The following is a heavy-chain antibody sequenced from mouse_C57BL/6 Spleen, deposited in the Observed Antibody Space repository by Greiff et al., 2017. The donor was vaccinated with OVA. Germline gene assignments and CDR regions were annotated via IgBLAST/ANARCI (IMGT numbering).Heavy chain of an antibody. CDR3: ATGHDY. V-gene: IGHV1-26*01. Sequence: VHVKQSGPELVKPGASVKISCKASGYTFTDYYMNWVKQSHGKSLEWIGDINPNNGGTSYNQKFKGKATLTVDKSSSTAYMELRSLTSEDSAVYYCATGHDYWGQGTTLTVSS. CDR1: GYTFTDYY. J-gene: IGHJ2*01. CDR2: INPNNGGT.